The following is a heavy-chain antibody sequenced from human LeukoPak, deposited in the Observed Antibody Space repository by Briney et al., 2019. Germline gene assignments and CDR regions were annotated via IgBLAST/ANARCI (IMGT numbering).Heavy chain of an antibody. CDR2: IYISGIT. CDR3: ARGGSAYHEYYFDS. V-gene: IGHV4-4*07. CDR1: GGSVNTYY. D-gene: IGHD3-22*01. Sequence: PETLSLTRTVSGGSVNTYYGSWIWQPAGKGLEWIGRIYISGITNYNPSLKSRVTMSVDTSKNQFSLNLSSVTAADTAVYYCARGGSAYHEYYFDSWGQGTLVTVSS. J-gene: IGHJ4*02.